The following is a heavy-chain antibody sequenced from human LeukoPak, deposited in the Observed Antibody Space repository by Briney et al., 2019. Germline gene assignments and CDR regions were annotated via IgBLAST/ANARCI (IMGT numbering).Heavy chain of an antibody. CDR1: AFTFSSYS. CDR2: ISSSSSTI. V-gene: IGHV3-48*01. J-gene: IGHJ4*02. D-gene: IGHD3-10*01. CDR3: ARASDYYYGSGSYY. Sequence: PGGSLRLSCAASAFTFSSYSMNWVRQAPGKGLEWVSYISSSSSTIYYADSVKGRFTISRDNAKNSLYLQMNSLRAEDTAVYYCARASDYYYGSGSYYWGQGTLVTVSS.